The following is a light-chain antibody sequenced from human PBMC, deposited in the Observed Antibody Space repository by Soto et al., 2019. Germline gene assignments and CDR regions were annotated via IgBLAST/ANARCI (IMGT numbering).Light chain of an antibody. Sequence: EIVLTQSPATLSLSPGERATLSCRASQSVGDYLGWYQQKPGQAPRLLIYDASQRATGVPARFSASGSGTDFTLTISSLEPEDFAVYYCQQYGESSYAFGQGTKLQIK. CDR1: QSVGDY. CDR2: DAS. V-gene: IGKV3-11*01. CDR3: QQYGESSYA. J-gene: IGKJ2*01.